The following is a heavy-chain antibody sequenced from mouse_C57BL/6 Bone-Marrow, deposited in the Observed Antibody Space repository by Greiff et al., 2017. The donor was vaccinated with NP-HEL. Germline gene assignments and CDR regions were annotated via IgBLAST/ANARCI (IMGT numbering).Heavy chain of an antibody. J-gene: IGHJ1*03. CDR2: IYPGSGNT. D-gene: IGHD2-4*01. CDR3: ARKGNDYAYWYFDV. V-gene: IGHV1-76*01. Sequence: QVQLQQSGAELVRPGASVKLSCKASGYTFTDYYINWVKQRPGQGLEWIARIYPGSGNTYYNEKFKGKATLTAEKSSSTAYMQLSSLTSEDSAVYFCARKGNDYAYWYFDVWGTGTTVTVSS. CDR1: GYTFTDYY.